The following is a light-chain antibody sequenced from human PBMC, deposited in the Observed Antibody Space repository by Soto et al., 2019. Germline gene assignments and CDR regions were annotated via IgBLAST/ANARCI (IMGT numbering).Light chain of an antibody. CDR3: QSYDNSLSGWV. J-gene: IGLJ3*02. CDR1: SSNIGTTYD. CDR2: GNS. V-gene: IGLV1-40*01. Sequence: QPVLTQPPSVSGAPGQRVTISCTGSSSNIGTTYDVYWYQQLPGTAPKLLIYGNSNRPSGVPDRFSGSKSGTSASLAITGLQAEDEADYYCQSYDNSLSGWVFGGGTKLTVL.